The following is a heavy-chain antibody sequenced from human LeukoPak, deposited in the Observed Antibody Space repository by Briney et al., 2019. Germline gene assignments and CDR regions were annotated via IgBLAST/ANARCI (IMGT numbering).Heavy chain of an antibody. D-gene: IGHD2-2*01. CDR2: INHSGST. J-gene: IGHJ6*02. V-gene: IGHV4-34*01. CDR1: GGSFSGYY. Sequence: KPSETLSLTCAVYGGSFSGYYWSWIRQPPGKGLEWIGEINHSGSTNYNPSLKSRVTMSVDTSKNQFSLKLSSVTAADTAVYYCARDLAMPYYYYGMDVWGQGTTVTVSS. CDR3: ARDLAMPYYYYGMDV.